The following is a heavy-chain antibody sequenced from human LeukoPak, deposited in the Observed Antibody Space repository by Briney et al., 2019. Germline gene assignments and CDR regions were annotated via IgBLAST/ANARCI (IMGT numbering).Heavy chain of an antibody. Sequence: ASVKVSCKASGYTFTGYYMHWVRQAPGQGLEWMGWINPNSGGTNYAQKFQGRVTMTRDTSISTAYMELSRLRSDDMAVYYCARDIAYYYDSSGYYIYYYYGMDVWGQGTTVTVSS. CDR3: ARDIAYYYDSSGYYIYYYYGMDV. V-gene: IGHV1-2*02. CDR2: INPNSGGT. CDR1: GYTFTGYY. J-gene: IGHJ6*02. D-gene: IGHD3-22*01.